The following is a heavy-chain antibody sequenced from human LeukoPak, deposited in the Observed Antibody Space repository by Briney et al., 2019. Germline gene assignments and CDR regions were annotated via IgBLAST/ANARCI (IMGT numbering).Heavy chain of an antibody. D-gene: IGHD4-17*01. CDR2: IRGGGGST. V-gene: IGHV3-23*01. CDR1: AFTFSSYA. CDR3: AKDREWDDYAEYDY. J-gene: IGHJ4*02. Sequence: GASLRLSCAASAFTFSSYAMTWVRQAPGQGLHCASVIRGGGGSTYYAESVRGRFTISRDNSKNTLYLQMNSLRADDTAVYYCAKDREWDDYAEYDYWGQGTLVTVSS.